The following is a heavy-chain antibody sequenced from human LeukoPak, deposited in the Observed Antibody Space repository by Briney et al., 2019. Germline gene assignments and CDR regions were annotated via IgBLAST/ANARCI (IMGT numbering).Heavy chain of an antibody. CDR2: ISDSGGNT. D-gene: IGHD1-26*01. Sequence: GGSLRLSCAASGFTFSTYAMTWVRQAPGKGLEWVSLISDSGGNTYYADSVKGRFTISRDNSKNTLSLQMNMLRAEDTAVYYCAKDVRVGGGGMDVWGQGTPVTVSS. CDR3: AKDVRVGGGGMDV. V-gene: IGHV3-23*01. J-gene: IGHJ6*02. CDR1: GFTFSTYA.